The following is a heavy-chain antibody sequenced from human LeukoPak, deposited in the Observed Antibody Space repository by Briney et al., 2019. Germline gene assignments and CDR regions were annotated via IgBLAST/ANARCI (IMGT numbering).Heavy chain of an antibody. CDR2: IYFSWST. J-gene: IGHJ4*02. CDR3: ARVYGITMVRGVSDY. Sequence: PSETLSLTCTVSGGSISSSSYYWGWIRQPPGKGLEWIGSIYFSWSTYYNPSLKSRVTISVDTSKNQFSLKLSSVTAADTAVYYCARVYGITMVRGVSDYWGQGTLVTVSS. CDR1: GGSISSSSYY. D-gene: IGHD3-10*01. V-gene: IGHV4-39*01.